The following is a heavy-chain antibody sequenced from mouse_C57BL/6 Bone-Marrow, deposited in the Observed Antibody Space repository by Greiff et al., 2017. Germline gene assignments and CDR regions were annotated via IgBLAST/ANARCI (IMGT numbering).Heavy chain of an antibody. CDR1: GYTFTGYW. Sequence: VQLQQSGAELMKPGASVKLSCKATGYTFTGYWIEWVQQRPGHGLEWIGEILPGSGSTNYNEKFKGKATFTADTYSNTAYMQLRSLTTEDSAIYYCARWRLLRYYAMDYWGQGTSVTVSA. V-gene: IGHV1-9*01. CDR3: ARWRLLRYYAMDY. D-gene: IGHD1-1*01. J-gene: IGHJ4*01. CDR2: ILPGSGST.